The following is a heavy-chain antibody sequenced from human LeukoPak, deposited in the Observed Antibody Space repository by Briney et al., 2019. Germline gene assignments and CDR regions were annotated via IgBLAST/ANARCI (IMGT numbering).Heavy chain of an antibody. J-gene: IGHJ4*02. D-gene: IGHD6-6*01. CDR3: ASLSIAAHTFDY. Sequence: SQTLSLTCAVSGGSISSGGYYWSWIRQPPGKGLEWIGYIYYSGSTNYNPSLKSRVTISVDTSKNQFSLKLSSVTAADTAVYYCASLSIAAHTFDYWGQGTLVTVSS. CDR1: GGSISSGGYY. CDR2: IYYSGST. V-gene: IGHV4-61*08.